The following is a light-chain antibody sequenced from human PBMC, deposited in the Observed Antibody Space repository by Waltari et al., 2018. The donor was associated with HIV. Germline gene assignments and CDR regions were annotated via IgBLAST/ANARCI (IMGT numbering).Light chain of an antibody. V-gene: IGKV3-11*01. CDR3: QQRNSWPPDVT. CDR1: QSVSSY. J-gene: IGKJ3*01. Sequence: EIVLTQSPAILSSTPGERVTLSCRASQSVSSYLAWYQQKPGQAPRLLMYDASNRATGIPARFSGSGSGKDFTLTISSLEPEEFAVYYCQQRNSWPPDVTFGPGTKVDIK. CDR2: DAS.